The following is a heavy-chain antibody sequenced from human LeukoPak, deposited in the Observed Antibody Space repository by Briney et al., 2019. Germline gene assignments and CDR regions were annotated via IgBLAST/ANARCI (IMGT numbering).Heavy chain of an antibody. D-gene: IGHD2-15*01. CDR1: GYSFTTYW. J-gene: IGHJ4*02. V-gene: IGHV5-10-1*01. CDR2: IDPSDSYT. Sequence: GESLKISCKGSGYSFTTYWISWVRQMPGKGLEWMGRIDPSDSYTNYSPSFQGHVTISVDRSISTAYLQWSSLKASDTAIYYCARLLGYYSGGSCYGMDFWGQGTLVTVSS. CDR3: ARLLGYYSGGSCYGMDF.